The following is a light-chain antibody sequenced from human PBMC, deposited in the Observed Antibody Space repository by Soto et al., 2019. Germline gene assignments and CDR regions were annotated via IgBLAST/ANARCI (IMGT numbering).Light chain of an antibody. V-gene: IGKV3-20*01. CDR2: GAS. Sequence: PGEGGTLSCRASQSVSSNYLAWYQQKPGQAPRLLIYGASFRAARIPDRFSGSGSGTDFTLTISRLEPEDFAVYYCQQYGISPLTFGHGTRVEIK. CDR3: QQYGISPLT. J-gene: IGKJ1*01. CDR1: QSVSSNY.